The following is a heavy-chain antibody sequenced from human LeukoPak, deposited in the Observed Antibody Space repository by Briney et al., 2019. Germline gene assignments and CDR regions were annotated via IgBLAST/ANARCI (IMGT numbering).Heavy chain of an antibody. CDR1: GFIFSDYY. J-gene: IGHJ5*02. Sequence: GGSLRLSCAASGFIFSDYYMIWIRQAPGKGLEWVANIKQDGSEKYYVDSVKGRFTISRDNAKNSLYLQMNSLRAEDTAVYYCARPYSSGWDNWFDPWGQGALVTVSS. CDR2: IKQDGSEK. D-gene: IGHD6-19*01. V-gene: IGHV3-7*01. CDR3: ARPYSSGWDNWFDP.